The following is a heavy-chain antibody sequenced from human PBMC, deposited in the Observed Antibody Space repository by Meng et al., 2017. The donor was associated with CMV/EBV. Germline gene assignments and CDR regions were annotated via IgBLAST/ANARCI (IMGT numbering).Heavy chain of an antibody. J-gene: IGHJ6*02. CDR1: GYTSTGYY. V-gene: IGHV1-2*02. CDR2: INPNSGGT. CDR3: ARSRIQLWLHHYYYGMDV. D-gene: IGHD5-18*01. Sequence: ASVKVSCKASGYTSTGYYMHWVRQAPGQGLEWMGWINPNSGGTNYARKSQGRVIMTKDTSISTAYMELSRLRSDDTAVYYCARSRIQLWLHHYYYGMDVWGQGTTVTVSS.